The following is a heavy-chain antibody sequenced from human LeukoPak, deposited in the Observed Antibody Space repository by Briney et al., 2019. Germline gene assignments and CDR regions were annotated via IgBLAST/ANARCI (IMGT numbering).Heavy chain of an antibody. Sequence: SGTLSLTCTVSGGSISSGGYFWSWIRQNPGKGLEWIGYIYHGGNTYYNPSLKSRVTISVDTSKNQSSLTLSSVTAADTAMYYCARVRYYGSGEEIDPWGQGTLVTVSS. D-gene: IGHD3-10*01. J-gene: IGHJ5*02. CDR2: IYHGGNT. CDR1: GGSISSGGYF. V-gene: IGHV4-31*03. CDR3: ARVRYYGSGEEIDP.